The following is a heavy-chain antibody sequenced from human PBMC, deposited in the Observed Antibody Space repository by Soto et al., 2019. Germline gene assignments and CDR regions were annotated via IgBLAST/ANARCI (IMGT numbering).Heavy chain of an antibody. CDR3: ARVYYDYVWGSYRYCDY. CDR1: GGTFSSYA. Sequence: QVQLVQSGAEVKKPGSSVKVSCKASGGTFSSYAISWVRQAPGQVLEWMGGIIPIFCTANYAQKFQGRVTITADKSTSTFYMELCSLRSEDTAVYYCARVYYDYVWGSYRYCDYSGQGTLVTVSS. J-gene: IGHJ4*02. V-gene: IGHV1-69*06. D-gene: IGHD3-16*02. CDR2: IIPIFCTA.